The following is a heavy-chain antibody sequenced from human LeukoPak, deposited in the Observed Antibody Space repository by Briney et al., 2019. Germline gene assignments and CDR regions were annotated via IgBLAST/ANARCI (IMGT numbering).Heavy chain of an antibody. J-gene: IGHJ1*01. CDR2: IYNSGST. V-gene: IGHV4-59*01. CDR1: GGSISSYY. D-gene: IGHD5-24*01. CDR3: ARHGRGDVEMATITV. Sequence: SETLSLTCTVSGGSISSYYWSWIRQPPGKGLEWIGYIYNSGSTNYNHSLKSRVTISEDMSNNQFSLKLSSVTAADTAVYFCARHGRGDVEMATITVWGQGTLVTVAS.